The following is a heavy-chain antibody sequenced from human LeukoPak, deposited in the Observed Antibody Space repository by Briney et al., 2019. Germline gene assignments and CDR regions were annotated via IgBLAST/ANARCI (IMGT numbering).Heavy chain of an antibody. Sequence: SETLSLTCSVSGDSISSGGYYWTWIRQHPGKGLEWIGYIYYRGSTYYNPSLRSRLTISVDTSKNLFSLKLTSVTAADTAVYYCARGKHGGEYHYYFGMDVWGQGTTVVVSS. V-gene: IGHV4-31*03. CDR2: IYYRGST. D-gene: IGHD4-23*01. J-gene: IGHJ6*02. CDR3: ARGKHGGEYHYYFGMDV. CDR1: GDSISSGGYY.